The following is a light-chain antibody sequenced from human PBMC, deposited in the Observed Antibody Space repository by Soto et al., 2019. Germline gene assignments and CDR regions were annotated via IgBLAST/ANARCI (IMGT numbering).Light chain of an antibody. CDR2: GSK. V-gene: IGKV3-20*01. CDR3: QHYGASPPFT. J-gene: IGKJ2*01. CDR1: QNVSDKF. Sequence: IVLTQSPATLSLSPGEGATLSSRASQNVSDKFLAWYQQIPGQAPRLLIFGSKSRPTGIPDRFSGSGSGTDFTLTISRLEPEDFALYYCQHYGASPPFTFGQGTRV.